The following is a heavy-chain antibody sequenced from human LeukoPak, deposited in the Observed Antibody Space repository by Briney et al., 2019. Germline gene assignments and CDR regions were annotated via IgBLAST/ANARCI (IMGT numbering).Heavy chain of an antibody. D-gene: IGHD3-22*01. CDR2: ISESDGST. CDR3: ARGDSSGYYYSY. J-gene: IGHJ4*02. V-gene: IGHV3-23*01. Sequence: GGSLRLSCAASGFAFSNYAMSWVRQAPGKGLEWVSGISESDGSTYYTESVKGRFTISRHNSKNTLYLQMNSLRAEDTAVYYCARGDSSGYYYSYWGQGTLVTVSS. CDR1: GFAFSNYA.